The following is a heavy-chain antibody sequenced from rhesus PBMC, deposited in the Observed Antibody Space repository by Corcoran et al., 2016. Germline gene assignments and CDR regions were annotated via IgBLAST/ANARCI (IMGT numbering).Heavy chain of an antibody. V-gene: IGHV2-95*01. CDR3: SRVQAYSRFREYFEF. D-gene: IGHD3-16*01. CDR1: GFSISTSGTG. CDR2: IYLNDRK. J-gene: IGHJ1*01. Sequence: QVTLKESGHALVKPTQTLTLTCTVSGFSISTSGTGVSWILKTPGKALKWLPSIYLNDRKHSSHSRYSRFLISKDPSQHQVVLTLTNMDPVATATYSCSRVQAYSRFREYFEFWGQGALVTVSS.